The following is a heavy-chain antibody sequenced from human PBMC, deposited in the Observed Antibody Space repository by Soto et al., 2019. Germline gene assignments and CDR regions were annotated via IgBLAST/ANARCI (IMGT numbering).Heavy chain of an antibody. CDR3: ARTISRSTSPGNRCSGMDV. V-gene: IGHV1-69*01. CDR1: GGTFSSYA. J-gene: IGHJ6*02. Sequence: QVQLVQSGAEVKKPGSSVKVSCKASGGTFSSYAISWVRQAPGQGLEWMGGIIPIFDTTNYAQNLQGRVTITADESTSTDYMELDSLSCEDTALYYCARTISRSTSPGNRCSGMDVWGQGTTVTVSS. CDR2: IIPIFDTT. D-gene: IGHD1-1*01.